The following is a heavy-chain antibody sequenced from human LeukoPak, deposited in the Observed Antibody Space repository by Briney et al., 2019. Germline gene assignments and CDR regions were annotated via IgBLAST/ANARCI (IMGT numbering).Heavy chain of an antibody. V-gene: IGHV6-1*01. CDR1: GDSLSSKSDA. D-gene: IGHD1-1*01. J-gene: IGHJ4*02. CDR2: TYYRSKWYN. CDR3: ARGLNWCESCFDY. Sequence: SQTLSLTCAISGDSLSSKSDAWSSLRQSPSSGLEWLGRTYYRSKWYNDDAVSEKSRITINPDTSKNLFSLQLKSGAPDDAAVYYCARGLNWCESCFDYWGQGTLVTVSS.